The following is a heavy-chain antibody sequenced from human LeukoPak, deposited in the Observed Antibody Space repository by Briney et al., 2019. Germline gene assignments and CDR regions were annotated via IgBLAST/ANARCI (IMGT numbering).Heavy chain of an antibody. CDR1: GYTFTGYY. J-gene: IGHJ4*02. CDR2: INPNSGGT. Sequence: ASVKVSCKASGYTFTGYYMHWVRQAPGQGLEWMGWINPNSGGTNYAQKFQGRVTMTRDTSISTAYMELSRLRSDDTAVYYCARGSSYYYDSSGYYKKPLFDYWGQGTLVTVSS. D-gene: IGHD3-22*01. CDR3: ARGSSYYYDSSGYYKKPLFDY. V-gene: IGHV1-2*02.